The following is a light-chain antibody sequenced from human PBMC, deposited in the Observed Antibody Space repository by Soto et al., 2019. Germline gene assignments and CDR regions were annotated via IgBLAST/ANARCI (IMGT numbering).Light chain of an antibody. CDR1: QSVSSN. J-gene: IGKJ1*01. V-gene: IGKV3-11*01. CDR3: QQRSNWPRT. CDR2: DAS. Sequence: ETMMTQSPDTLAVSLGERCRLSCRASQSVSSNLAWYQQKPGQAPRLLIYDASNRATGIPARFSGSGSGTDFTLTISSLEPEDFAVYYCQQRSNWPRTFGQGTKVDIK.